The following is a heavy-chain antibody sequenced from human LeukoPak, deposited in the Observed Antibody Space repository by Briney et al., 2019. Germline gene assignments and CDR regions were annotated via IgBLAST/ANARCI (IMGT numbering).Heavy chain of an antibody. Sequence: PGGSLRLSCAASGFTVISNYMSWVRQAPGKGLEWVSLIYSGGSTYYADSVKGRFTISRDNSKNTLYLQMNSLRAEDTAVYYCARVEDDSWYFDLWGRGTLVTVSS. CDR1: GFTVISNY. J-gene: IGHJ2*01. V-gene: IGHV3-53*01. CDR2: IYSGGST. CDR3: ARVEDDSWYFDL. D-gene: IGHD3-16*01.